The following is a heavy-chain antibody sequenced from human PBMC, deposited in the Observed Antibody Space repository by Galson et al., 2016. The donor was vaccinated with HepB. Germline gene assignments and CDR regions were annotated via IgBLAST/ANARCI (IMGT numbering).Heavy chain of an antibody. CDR2: VYYNGNT. CDR3: ARGFTHHLPLLDS. J-gene: IGHJ4*02. D-gene: IGHD1-14*01. Sequence: SETLSLTCAVYDGSFSGYFWNWIRQPPGKGLEWIGYVYYNGNTNYNPSLKRRVTISAGTSKTQFSLDLISVTAADTAVYYCARGFTHHLPLLDSWGLGIRVTLSS. V-gene: IGHV4-59*01. CDR1: DGSFSGYF.